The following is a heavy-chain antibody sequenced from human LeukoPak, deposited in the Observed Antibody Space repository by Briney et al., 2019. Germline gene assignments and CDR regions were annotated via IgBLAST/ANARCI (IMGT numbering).Heavy chain of an antibody. V-gene: IGHV1-24*01. J-gene: IGHJ6*03. CDR2: FDPEDGET. Sequence: GGSLRLSCAASGFTFSSYGMHWVRQAPGKGLEWVGGFDPEDGETIYAQKFQGRVTMTEDTSTDTAYMELSSLRPEDTAVYYCATGVSYYYYYMDVWGKGTTVTVSS. CDR3: ATGVSYYYYYMDV. CDR1: GFTFSSYG.